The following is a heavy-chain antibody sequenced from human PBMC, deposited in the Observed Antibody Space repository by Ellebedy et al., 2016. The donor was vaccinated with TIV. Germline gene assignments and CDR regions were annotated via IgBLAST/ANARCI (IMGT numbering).Heavy chain of an antibody. D-gene: IGHD2-21*01. CDR2: IDEDGGEI. J-gene: IGHJ4*02. Sequence: GESLKISCVASGFTFSNQWMSWVRQAPGKGPEWVANIDEDGGEIDYVDSVRGRLTISRDNAKNSLYLEMNSLRVDDTAVYYCARAYSWGQGTLVTVSS. CDR1: GFTFSNQW. V-gene: IGHV3-7*03. CDR3: ARAYS.